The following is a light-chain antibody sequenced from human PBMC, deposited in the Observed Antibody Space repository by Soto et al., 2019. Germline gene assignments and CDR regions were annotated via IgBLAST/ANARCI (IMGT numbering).Light chain of an antibody. CDR2: GGS. CDR1: QNIHSF. J-gene: IGKJ3*01. V-gene: IGKV1-39*01. CDR3: QQSYNSPFT. Sequence: DIQMTQSTSSLAASVGERVTITCRASQNIHSFLNWYQQKPGKAPQVLIYGGSALQSGVPSRFSGSGSGTDFTLTISSLQNEDFASYLCQQSYNSPFTFGPGTRVDI.